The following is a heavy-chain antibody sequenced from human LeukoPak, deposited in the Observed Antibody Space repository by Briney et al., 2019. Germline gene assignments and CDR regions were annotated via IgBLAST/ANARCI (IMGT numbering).Heavy chain of an antibody. J-gene: IGHJ4*02. V-gene: IGHV3-11*06. CDR3: ARDYMILGQWKD. Sequence: PGGSLRLSCAASGFTFSDYYMSWIRQAPGKGLEWVSYISSSSSYTNYADSVKGRFTISRDNAKNSLYLQMNSLRAEDTAVYYCARDYMILGQWKDWGQGTLVTVSS. CDR1: GFTFSDYY. D-gene: IGHD3/OR15-3a*01. CDR2: ISSSSSYT.